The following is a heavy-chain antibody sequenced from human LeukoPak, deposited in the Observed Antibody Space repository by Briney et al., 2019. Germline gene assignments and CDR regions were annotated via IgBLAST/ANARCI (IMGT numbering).Heavy chain of an antibody. Sequence: PSATLSLTCSVSGGSINSYWWSWIRQPAGKGLEFIGRIYTTGMTNYNPSLKSRLSMSVDTSKNKFSLELRSVTAADTAVYFCARAGYTISSYRFDYWGQGALVTVSS. CDR3: ARAGYTISSYRFDY. V-gene: IGHV4-4*07. CDR2: IYTTGMT. J-gene: IGHJ4*02. CDR1: GGSINSYW. D-gene: IGHD3-16*02.